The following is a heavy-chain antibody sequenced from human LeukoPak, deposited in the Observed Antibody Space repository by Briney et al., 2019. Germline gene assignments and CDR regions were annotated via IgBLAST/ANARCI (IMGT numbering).Heavy chain of an antibody. Sequence: ASVKVSCKASGGTFSSYAISWVRQAPGQGLEWMGGIIPIFGTANYAQKFQGRVTITADESTSTAYMELSSLRSEDTAVYYCALYSGSYGGFYYYMDVWGKGTTVTISS. D-gene: IGHD1-26*01. CDR2: IIPIFGTA. CDR1: GGTFSSYA. J-gene: IGHJ6*03. CDR3: ALYSGSYGGFYYYMDV. V-gene: IGHV1-69*13.